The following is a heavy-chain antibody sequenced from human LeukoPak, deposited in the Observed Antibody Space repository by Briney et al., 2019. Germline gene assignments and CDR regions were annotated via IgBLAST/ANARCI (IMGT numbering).Heavy chain of an antibody. CDR3: AAEYCSGGSCYTGHSGHDY. J-gene: IGHJ4*02. V-gene: IGHV3-9*01. CDR2: INWNGGSI. Sequence: TGGSLRLSCAASGFTFHDYAMHWVRQAPGKGLEWVSGINWNGGSIGYADSVKGRFTISRDTSSNTLYLQMNSLRAEDTAVYYCAAEYCSGGSCYTGHSGHDYWGQGTLVTVSS. D-gene: IGHD2-15*01. CDR1: GFTFHDYA.